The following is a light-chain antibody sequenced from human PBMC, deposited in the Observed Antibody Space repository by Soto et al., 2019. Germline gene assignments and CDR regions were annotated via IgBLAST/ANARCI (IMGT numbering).Light chain of an antibody. J-gene: IGLJ3*02. CDR2: DVN. Sequence: QSALTQPRSVSGSPGQSVTLSCTGTSSDVGGYNYVSWYQQHPGKAPKLVIDDVNKRPSGVPDRFSGSRSGNTASLTISGLQAEDEADYYCCSYAGSYTWVFGGGTKLTVL. CDR3: CSYAGSYTWV. V-gene: IGLV2-11*01. CDR1: SSDVGGYNY.